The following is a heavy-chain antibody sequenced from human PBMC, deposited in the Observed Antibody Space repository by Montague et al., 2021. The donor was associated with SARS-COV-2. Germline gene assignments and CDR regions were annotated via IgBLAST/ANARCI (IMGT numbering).Heavy chain of an antibody. D-gene: IGHD3-10*01. CDR2: FDHAGTK. CDR1: GGSIRSHL. J-gene: IGHJ4*02. V-gene: IGHV4-59*11. Sequence: SETLSLTCTVSGGSIRSHLWSWIRQSPGKGLEWIGYFDHAGTKKYNPSLKTRVTISGDTSKNQFSLRLTSVTTADTAIYYCARSGRGPMDWGQGSLVTVSS. CDR3: ARSGRGPMD.